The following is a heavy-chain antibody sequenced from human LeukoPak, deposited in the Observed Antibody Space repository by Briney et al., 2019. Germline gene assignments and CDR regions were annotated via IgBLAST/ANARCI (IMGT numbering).Heavy chain of an antibody. D-gene: IGHD6-13*01. Sequence: PGRSLRLSCAASGFTFNNYAMHWVRQAPGKGLEWVAGISFDGSHKYCADSVKGRFTISRDNSKNTLYLQMNSLRAEDTAVYYCARGPGYSSSWLIDYWGQGTLVTVSS. CDR1: GFTFNNYA. CDR3: ARGPGYSSSWLIDY. CDR2: ISFDGSHK. J-gene: IGHJ4*02. V-gene: IGHV3-30*04.